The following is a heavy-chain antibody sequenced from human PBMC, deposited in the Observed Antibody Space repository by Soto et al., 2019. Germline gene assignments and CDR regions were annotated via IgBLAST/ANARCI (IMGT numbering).Heavy chain of an antibody. CDR2: IWYDGSNK. J-gene: IGHJ6*02. Sequence: SLRLSCAASGFTFSSYGMHWVRQAPGKGLEWVAVIWYDGSNKYYADSVKGRFTISRDNSKNTLYLQMNSLRAEDTAVYYSARDTXCTNGVCPRYYGMDVWGQGTTVTVSS. CDR3: ARDTXCTNGVCPRYYGMDV. D-gene: IGHD2-8*01. CDR1: GFTFSSYG. V-gene: IGHV3-33*01.